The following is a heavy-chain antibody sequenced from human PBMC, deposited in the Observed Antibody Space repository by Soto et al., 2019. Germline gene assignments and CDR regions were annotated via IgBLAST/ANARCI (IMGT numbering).Heavy chain of an antibody. CDR2: INHSGST. D-gene: IGHD2-15*01. CDR3: ARGPYCSGGSCYSYWFAP. V-gene: IGHV4-34*01. CDR1: GGSFSGYY. J-gene: IGHJ5*02. Sequence: QVQLQQWGAGLLKPSETLSLTCAVYGGSFSGYYWSWIRQPPGKGLEWIGEINHSGSTNYNPSLKSRVTVTVDTSNNQFSLKLSFVTAADTAVYYCARGPYCSGGSCYSYWFAPWGRGTLVTVSS.